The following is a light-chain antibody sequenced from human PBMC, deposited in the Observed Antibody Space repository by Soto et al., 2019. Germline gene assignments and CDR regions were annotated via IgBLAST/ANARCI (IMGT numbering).Light chain of an antibody. Sequence: QSVLTQPASVSGSPGQSITISCTGASSDVGAYNFVSWYQQHPGKAPKLMIFDVSTRPSGVSNRFSGSKSGNTASLTISGLQPEDEADYYCSSYTSSSTRVVFGGGTKLTVL. CDR1: SSDVGAYNF. V-gene: IGLV2-14*01. J-gene: IGLJ2*01. CDR2: DVS. CDR3: SSYTSSSTRVV.